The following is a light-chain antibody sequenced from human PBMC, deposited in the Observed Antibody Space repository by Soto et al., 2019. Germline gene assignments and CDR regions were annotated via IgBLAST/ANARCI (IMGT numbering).Light chain of an antibody. V-gene: IGKV3-20*01. CDR2: DAS. J-gene: IGKJ4*01. CDR3: QQFSSYPLT. Sequence: EFVLTQSPGTLSLSPGERATLSCRASQTVRNNYLAWYQQKPGQAPKLLIHDASSRATGIPDRFSGGGSGTDFILTINRLEPEDFAVYYCQQFSSYPLTFGGGTKVEIK. CDR1: QTVRNNY.